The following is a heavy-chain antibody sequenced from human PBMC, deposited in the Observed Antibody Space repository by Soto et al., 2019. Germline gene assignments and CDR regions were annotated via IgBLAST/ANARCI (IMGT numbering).Heavy chain of an antibody. CDR2: ISAYNGNT. CDR3: ARGSAAVDGTDYYYGMDV. CDR1: GYTFTSYG. V-gene: IGHV1-18*01. Sequence: ASVKVSCKASGYTFTSYGISWVRQAPGQGLEWMGWISAYNGNTNYAQKLQGRVTMTTDTSTSTAYMELRSLRSDDTAVYYCARGSAAVDGTDYYYGMDVWGQGTTVTVSS. J-gene: IGHJ6*02. D-gene: IGHD6-19*01.